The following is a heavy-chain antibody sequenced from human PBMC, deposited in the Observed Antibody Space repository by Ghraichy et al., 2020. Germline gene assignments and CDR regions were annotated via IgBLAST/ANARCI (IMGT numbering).Heavy chain of an antibody. J-gene: IGHJ5*02. CDR2: ISGSGETK. D-gene: IGHD2-8*01. CDR1: GFTFNNHP. Sequence: GGSLRLSCAASGFTFNNHPMSWVRQAPGKGLQWVSTISGSGETKHYADSVRGRFTISRDNSKNTLFLQMNSLTAEDAAVFYCVGENMVYAIDKKYHWFDPWGQGTLVTVSS. V-gene: IGHV3-23*01. CDR3: VGENMVYAIDKKYHWFDP.